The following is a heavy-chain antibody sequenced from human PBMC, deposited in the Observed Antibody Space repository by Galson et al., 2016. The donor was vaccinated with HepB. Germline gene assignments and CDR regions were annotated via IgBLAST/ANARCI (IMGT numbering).Heavy chain of an antibody. J-gene: IGHJ6*02. D-gene: IGHD2-15*01. CDR1: GGSISSYY. Sequence: SETLSLTCTVSGGSISSYYWSWIRQPPGKGLEWIGYMYYSGSIKYNPSLNSRVTMSVDTSKNQIPLKLSSVTAADTAVYYCAASRPRYCSGGSCFMDVWGQGTTVTVSS. V-gene: IGHV4-59*01. CDR2: MYYSGSI. CDR3: AASRPRYCSGGSCFMDV.